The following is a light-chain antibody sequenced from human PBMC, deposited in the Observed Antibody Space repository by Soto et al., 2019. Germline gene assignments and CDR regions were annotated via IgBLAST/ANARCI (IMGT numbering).Light chain of an antibody. CDR3: QYYYTTPLS. J-gene: IGKJ4*01. Sequence: DIVMTQSPDSLAVSLGERATINCKSSQTVLYSSNNKNYLAWYQQKPGQPPKLLIYWASTRQSGVPDRFSGSGSGTDFTLTIRSQLADDLAVYYCQYYYTTPLSFGGGTKVEIK. V-gene: IGKV4-1*01. CDR2: WAS. CDR1: QTVLYSSNNKNY.